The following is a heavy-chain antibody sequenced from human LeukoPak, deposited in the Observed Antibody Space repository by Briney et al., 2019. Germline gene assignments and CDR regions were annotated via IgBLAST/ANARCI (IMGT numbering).Heavy chain of an antibody. J-gene: IGHJ4*02. Sequence: SETLSLTCTVSGGSISSYYWSCIRQPPGKGLEWMGYIYYSGSTNYNPPLKSRVTISVVTSNNQFSLKLRSVPAADTAVYYCARRDSSSWWSYFDYWGQGTLVTVSS. CDR3: ARRDSSSWWSYFDY. V-gene: IGHV4-59*01. CDR2: IYYSGST. CDR1: GGSISSYY. D-gene: IGHD6-13*01.